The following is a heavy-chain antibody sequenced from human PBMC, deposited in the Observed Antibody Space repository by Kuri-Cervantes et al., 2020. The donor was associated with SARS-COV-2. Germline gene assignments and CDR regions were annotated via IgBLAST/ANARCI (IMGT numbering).Heavy chain of an antibody. CDR2: IFHSGST. D-gene: IGHD1-20*01. CDR3: ARRSSNWYPEH. V-gene: IGHV4-39*01. CDR1: GGSISSSGYY. Sequence: SETLSLTCTVSGGSISSSGYYWTWLRQSPGKGLEWIGEIFHSGSTKYNPSLKNRGTISIDTSKKQFSLKLTSLTAADMAMYYCARRSSNWYPEHWGQGTLVTVSS. J-gene: IGHJ4*02.